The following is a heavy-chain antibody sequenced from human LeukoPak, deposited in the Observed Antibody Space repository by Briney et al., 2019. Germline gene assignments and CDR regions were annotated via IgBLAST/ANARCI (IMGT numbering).Heavy chain of an antibody. D-gene: IGHD6-19*01. CDR3: ARDRGAVAATWFDY. J-gene: IGHJ4*02. V-gene: IGHV3-11*05. CDR2: IGSSSSGYT. Sequence: GGSLRLSCAASGFTFSGYNMGWIRQAPGKGLEWVSCIGSSSSGYTNYADSVKGRFTISRDNAKNSLYLQMDGLRAEDTAVYYCARDRGAVAATWFDYWGQGTLVTVSS. CDR1: GFTFSGYN.